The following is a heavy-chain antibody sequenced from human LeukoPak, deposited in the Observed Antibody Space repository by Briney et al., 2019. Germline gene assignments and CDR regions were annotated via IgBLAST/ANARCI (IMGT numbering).Heavy chain of an antibody. D-gene: IGHD6-13*01. J-gene: IGHJ6*03. CDR3: ARGKVAAAGVDYYYMDV. CDR1: GTSITYGGYT. Sequence: SETLSLTCAVSGTSITYGGYTWNWIRQPPGKGLEWIGYIYYSGTTFYNPSFKSRVTMSLESAKNQLSLKLRSVTAADTAVYYCARGKVAAAGVDYYYMDVWGKGTTVTVSS. V-gene: IGHV4-30-4*07. CDR2: IYYSGTT.